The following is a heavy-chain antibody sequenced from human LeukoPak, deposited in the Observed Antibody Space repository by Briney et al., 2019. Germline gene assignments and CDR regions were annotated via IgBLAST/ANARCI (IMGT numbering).Heavy chain of an antibody. CDR3: ARDNRGEDAFDI. V-gene: IGHV4-38-2*02. J-gene: IGHJ3*02. CDR1: GYSITSGYY. Sequence: SETLSLTCIVSGYSITSGYYWGWIRQPPGKGLEWIGSIYHSGDTYYNPSLKSRVTISVDTSKNQFSLKLSSVTAADTAVYYCARDNRGEDAFDIWGQGKMVTVSS. CDR2: IYHSGDT. D-gene: IGHD1-14*01.